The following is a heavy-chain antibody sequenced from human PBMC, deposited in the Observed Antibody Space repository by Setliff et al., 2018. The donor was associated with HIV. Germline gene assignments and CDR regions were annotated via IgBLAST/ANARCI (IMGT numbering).Heavy chain of an antibody. CDR3: ARDRPHQHYFELYSFYYMEL. D-gene: IGHD3-10*01. J-gene: IGHJ6*03. V-gene: IGHV1-46*01. CDR1: GYTFTRYY. Sequence: GASVKVSCKASGYTFTRYYIHWVRQAPGQGLEWMGIINPSSGSTSFAQKFQGSVTMTSETSTNTVYMELRRLRSEEMAVCYCARDRPHQHYFELYSFYYMELWGKGTTVTVSS. CDR2: INPSSGST.